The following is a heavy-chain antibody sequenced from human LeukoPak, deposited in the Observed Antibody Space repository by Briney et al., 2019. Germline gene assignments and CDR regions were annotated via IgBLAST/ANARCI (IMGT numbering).Heavy chain of an antibody. Sequence: SETLSLTCTVSGASVGSAGYYWSWIGQPPGGGLEGIGYIYYISNTNYNPSLKSRVTMSVDPSKNQFSLKLNSVTAADTAVYYCARTQSQSGSYRYYFGYWGQGTLVTVSS. CDR3: ARTQSQSGSYRYYFGY. J-gene: IGHJ4*02. CDR2: IYYISNT. D-gene: IGHD1-26*01. V-gene: IGHV4-61*08. CDR1: GASVGSAGYY.